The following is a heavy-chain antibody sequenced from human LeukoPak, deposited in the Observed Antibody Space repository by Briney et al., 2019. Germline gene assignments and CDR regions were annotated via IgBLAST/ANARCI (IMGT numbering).Heavy chain of an antibody. V-gene: IGHV3-48*02. CDR1: GFTFSSYS. CDR3: ARLPLSYCGGDCYFG. D-gene: IGHD2-21*01. Sequence: PGGSLRLSCAASGFTFSSYSMNWVRQAPGKGLEWVSYISTGSSTIYYADSVKGRFTISRDNAKNSLYLQMNSLRDEDTAVYYCARLPLSYCGGDCYFGWGQGTLVTVSS. CDR2: ISTGSSTI. J-gene: IGHJ4*02.